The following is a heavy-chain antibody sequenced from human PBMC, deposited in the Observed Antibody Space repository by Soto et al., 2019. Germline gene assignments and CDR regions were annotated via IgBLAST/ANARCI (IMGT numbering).Heavy chain of an antibody. J-gene: IGHJ4*02. D-gene: IGHD3-3*01. CDR3: ARGTQERFLEWLLYRPHSFDY. CDR2: INAGNGNT. CDR1: GYTFTSYA. V-gene: IGHV1-3*01. Sequence: QVQLVQSGAEVNKPGASVKVSCKASGYTFTSYAMHWVRQAPGQRLEWMGWINAGNGNTKYSQKFQGRVTITRDTSASTAYMELSSLRSEDTAVYYCARGTQERFLEWLLYRPHSFDYWGQGTLVTVSS.